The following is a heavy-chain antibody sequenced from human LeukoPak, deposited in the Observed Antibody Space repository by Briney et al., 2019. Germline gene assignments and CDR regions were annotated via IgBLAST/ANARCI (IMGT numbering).Heavy chain of an antibody. V-gene: IGHV4-4*07. CDR2: VHTSGST. Sequence: SETLSLTCTVSGGSISSYYWSWSRQPAGKGREWMGRVHTSGSTDDNPSLKSRVTISVHTSKNQFSLNLSSVTAAATAVYYCARAQYYYASSGSFDYWGQGTLVTVSS. CDR1: GGSISSYY. D-gene: IGHD3-22*01. CDR3: ARAQYYYASSGSFDY. J-gene: IGHJ4*02.